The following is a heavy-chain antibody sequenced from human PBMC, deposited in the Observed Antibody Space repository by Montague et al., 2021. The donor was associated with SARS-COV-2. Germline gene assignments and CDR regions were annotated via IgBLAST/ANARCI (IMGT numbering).Heavy chain of an antibody. Sequence: SETLSLTCTVSGYSISSGYYWGWIRQPPGKGLEWIVSIYHSGSTYHNPSLKSRVTISVDTSTNQFSLKLSSVTAADTAVYYCARERRYCSGGSCYSGWFDPWGQGTLVTVSS. CDR1: GYSISSGYY. CDR2: IYHSGST. CDR3: ARERRYCSGGSCYSGWFDP. V-gene: IGHV4-38-2*02. J-gene: IGHJ5*02. D-gene: IGHD2-15*01.